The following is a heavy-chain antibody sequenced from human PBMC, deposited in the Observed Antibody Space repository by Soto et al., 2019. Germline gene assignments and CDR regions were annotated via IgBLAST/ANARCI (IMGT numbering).Heavy chain of an antibody. J-gene: IGHJ4*02. CDR2: ISSSSTI. Sequence: GGSLRLSCAASGFTFSSYSMNWVRQAPGKGLEWVSYISSSSTIYYADSVKGRFTISRDNAKNSLYLQMNSLRAEDTAVYYCARDPFYGSSDYWGQGTLVTVSS. CDR3: ARDPFYGSSDY. D-gene: IGHD3-10*01. CDR1: GFTFSSYS. V-gene: IGHV3-48*01.